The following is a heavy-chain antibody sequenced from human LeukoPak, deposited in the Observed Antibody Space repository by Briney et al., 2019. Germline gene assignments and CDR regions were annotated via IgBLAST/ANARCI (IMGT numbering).Heavy chain of an antibody. V-gene: IGHV4-61*01. Sequence: SETLSLTCTVSGGSVRSGSYYWSWIRQPPGKGLEWIGYIYYSGSTNYNPSLRSRVTISVDTSKNQFSLKLSSVTAADTAVYYCARGYYGSVSFFDYWGQGTLVTVSS. CDR3: ARGYYGSVSFFDY. D-gene: IGHD3-10*01. CDR1: GGSVRSGSYY. J-gene: IGHJ4*02. CDR2: IYYSGST.